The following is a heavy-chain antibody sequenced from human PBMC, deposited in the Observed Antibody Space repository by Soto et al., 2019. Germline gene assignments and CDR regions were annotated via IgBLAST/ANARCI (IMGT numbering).Heavy chain of an antibody. CDR1: GYTFTSFA. D-gene: IGHD2-2*01. CDR3: ARVYCSTTSCHYYLDY. Sequence: VQSGAEVKKPGASVKVSCKASGYTFTSFAVHWVRQAPGQRLEWMGWINAGNGYTKYSENFQGRVTITRDTSANTAYMELSSLRSGDTAVYYCARVYCSTTSCHYYLDYWGQGTLVTVSS. J-gene: IGHJ4*02. V-gene: IGHV1-3*01. CDR2: INAGNGYT.